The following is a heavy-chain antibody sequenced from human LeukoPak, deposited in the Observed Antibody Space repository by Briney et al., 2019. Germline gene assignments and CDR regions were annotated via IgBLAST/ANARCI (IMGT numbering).Heavy chain of an antibody. CDR2: IWYDGSNK. J-gene: IGHJ3*02. V-gene: IGHV3-33*08. D-gene: IGHD2-15*01. Sequence: PGRSLRLSCAASGFTFSSYAMYWVRQAPGKGLEWVAVIWYDGSNKYYADSVKGRFTISRDNSKNTLYLQMNSLRAEDTAVYYCARDLADIVVVVANGLGEAFDIWGQGTMVTVSS. CDR1: GFTFSSYA. CDR3: ARDLADIVVVVANGLGEAFDI.